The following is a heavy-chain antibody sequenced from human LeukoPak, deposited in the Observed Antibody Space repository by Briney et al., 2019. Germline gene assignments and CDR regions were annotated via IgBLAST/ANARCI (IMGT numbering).Heavy chain of an antibody. CDR1: GGTFSSYA. Sequence: SVKVSCKASGGTFSSYAISWVRQAPGQGLEWMGGIIPIFGTANYAQKFQGRVTMTEDTSTDTAYMELSSLRSEDTAVYYCASISSHFLRPPYFAYWGHGSLVTVSS. D-gene: IGHD2/OR15-2a*01. J-gene: IGHJ4*01. V-gene: IGHV1-69*06. CDR3: ASISSHFLRPPYFAY. CDR2: IIPIFGTA.